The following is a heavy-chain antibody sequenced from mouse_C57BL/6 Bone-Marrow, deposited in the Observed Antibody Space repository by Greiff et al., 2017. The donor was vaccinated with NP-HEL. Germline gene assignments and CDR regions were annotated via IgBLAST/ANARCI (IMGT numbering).Heavy chain of an antibody. Sequence: QVQLQQSGPELVKPGASVQISCKASGYSFTRYYIHWVKQRPGQGLEWIGWIYPGSGNTKYNEKFKGKGTLTADTSSSTAYMQLSSLTSEDSAVYYCARLSITTVVAYYVDYWGQGTTLTVSS. CDR1: GYSFTRYY. J-gene: IGHJ2*01. CDR3: ARLSITTVVAYYVDY. CDR2: IYPGSGNT. V-gene: IGHV1-66*01. D-gene: IGHD1-1*01.